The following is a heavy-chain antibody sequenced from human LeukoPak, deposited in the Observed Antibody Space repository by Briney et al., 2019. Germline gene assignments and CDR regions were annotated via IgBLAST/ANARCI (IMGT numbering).Heavy chain of an antibody. V-gene: IGHV1-2*02. J-gene: IGHJ4*02. CDR1: GYTFTGYY. Sequence: GASVKVSCKASGYTFTGYYMHWVRQAPGQGLEWMGWINPNSGGTNYAQKFQGRVTITRDTSASTAYMELSSLRSEDTAVYYCARGPPEFAAGKADYWGQGTLVTVSS. D-gene: IGHD6-13*01. CDR2: INPNSGGT. CDR3: ARGPPEFAAGKADY.